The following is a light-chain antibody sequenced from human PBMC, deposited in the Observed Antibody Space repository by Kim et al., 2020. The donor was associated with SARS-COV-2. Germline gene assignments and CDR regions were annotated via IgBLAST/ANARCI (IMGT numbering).Light chain of an antibody. V-gene: IGLV1-44*01. CDR1: SSNIGSNT. CDR3: AAWDDSLNGVV. Sequence: GQRVTISCSGSSSNIGSNTVNWYQHLPGTAPKLLIYSTNQRPSGVPDRFSGSKSGTSASLDISGLQSEDEADYYCAAWDDSLNGVVFGGGTQLTVL. J-gene: IGLJ2*01. CDR2: STN.